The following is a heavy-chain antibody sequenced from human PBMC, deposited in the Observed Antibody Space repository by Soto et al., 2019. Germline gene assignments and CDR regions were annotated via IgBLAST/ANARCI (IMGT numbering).Heavy chain of an antibody. V-gene: IGHV4-31*02. D-gene: IGHD1-1*01. CDR3: AQALLLTGGDGFDI. Sequence: QVRLQEWGPGLVKPSQTLSLKCSVSGGSITTGGRYWSWIRQLPGKGLEWIGDIYYSGNTYYNAALKKRGHISVGGAKNQFLLKLSSVDAADNGVYYLAQALLLTGGDGFDIWGQGRLVTVSS. CDR2: IYYSGNT. CDR1: GGSITTGGRY. J-gene: IGHJ3*02.